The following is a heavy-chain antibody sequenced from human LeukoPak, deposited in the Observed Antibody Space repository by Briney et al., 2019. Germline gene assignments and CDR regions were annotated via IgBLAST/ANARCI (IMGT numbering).Heavy chain of an antibody. CDR1: GFTFSSYA. J-gene: IGHJ4*02. D-gene: IGHD3-22*01. CDR2: VTSSSSYI. V-gene: IGHV3-21*01. CDR3: ASLTLPYDSSGD. Sequence: GGSLRLSCAASGFTFSSYAMNWVRQAPGKGLEWVSSVTSSSSYIYYADSLKGRFTISRDNAKNSLYLQMNSLRAEDTAVYYCASLTLPYDSSGDWGQGALVTVSS.